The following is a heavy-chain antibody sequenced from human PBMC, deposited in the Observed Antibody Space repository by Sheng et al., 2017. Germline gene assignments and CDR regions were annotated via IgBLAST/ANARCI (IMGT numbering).Heavy chain of an antibody. V-gene: IGHV4-4*07. J-gene: IGHJ5*02. D-gene: IGHD2-15*01. CDR2: IYTSGST. Sequence: QVQLQESGPGLVKPSETLSLTCTVSGGSISSYYWSWIRQPAGKGLEWIGRIYTSGSTNYNPSLKSRVTMSVDTSKNQFSLKLSSVTAADTAVYYCARDRVVVAAGWFDPWGQGTLVTVSS. CDR3: ARDRVVVAAGWFDP. CDR1: GGSISSYY.